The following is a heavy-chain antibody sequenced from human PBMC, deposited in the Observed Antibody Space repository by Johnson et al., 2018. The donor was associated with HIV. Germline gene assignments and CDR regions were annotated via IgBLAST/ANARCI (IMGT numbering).Heavy chain of an antibody. CDR1: GFTFDDYG. CDR3: ARDLVDAVIVVFGAFDI. V-gene: IGHV3-20*04. Sequence: VQLVESGGGVVRPGGSLRLSCAASGFTFDDYGMSWVRQAPGKGLEWVSGINWNGGSTGYADSVKGGFTISRDNAKNSLYLQMNSLRAEDTALYYCARDLVDAVIVVFGAFDIWGQGTMVTVSS. J-gene: IGHJ3*02. CDR2: INWNGGST. D-gene: IGHD3-22*01.